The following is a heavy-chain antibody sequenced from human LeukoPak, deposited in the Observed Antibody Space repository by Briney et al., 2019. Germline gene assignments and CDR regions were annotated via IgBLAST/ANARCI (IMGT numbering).Heavy chain of an antibody. D-gene: IGHD3-10*01. Sequence: SETLSLTCTVSGASISGYYWSWIRQPPGKGLDYIGYIYYTGNTNYNPSLKSRVTISVDTSKNQFSLKLSSVTAADTAVYYCARGKNYYGSGSYYDAKPRPLNWFDPWGQGTLVTVSS. CDR3: ARGKNYYGSGSYYDAKPRPLNWFDP. CDR1: GASISGYY. V-gene: IGHV4-59*12. CDR2: IYYTGNT. J-gene: IGHJ5*02.